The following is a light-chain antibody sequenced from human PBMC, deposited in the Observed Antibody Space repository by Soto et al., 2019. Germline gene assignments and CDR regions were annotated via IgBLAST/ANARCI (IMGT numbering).Light chain of an antibody. CDR1: SSDVGSYNL. CDR2: EGS. Sequence: QSALTQPASVSGSPGQSITISCTGTSSDVGSYNLVSWYQQHPGKAPKLMIHEGSQRPSGVSNRFSGSKSGNTASLTISGLQAEDEAAYYCCSYAGSSTWVFGGGTKLTVL. CDR3: CSYAGSSTWV. J-gene: IGLJ3*02. V-gene: IGLV2-23*01.